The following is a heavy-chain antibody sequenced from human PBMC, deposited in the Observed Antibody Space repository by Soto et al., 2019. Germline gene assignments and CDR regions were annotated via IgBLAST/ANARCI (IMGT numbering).Heavy chain of an antibody. J-gene: IGHJ6*02. CDR2: INHSGST. Sequence: SETLSLTCAVYGGSFSGYYWSWIRQPPGKGLEWIGEINHSGSTNYNPSLKSRVTISVDTSKNQFSLKLSSVTAADTAVYYCARGRATMVRGQRKNYYGMDVWGQGTTVTVSS. CDR1: GGSFSGYY. CDR3: ARGRATMVRGQRKNYYGMDV. V-gene: IGHV4-34*01. D-gene: IGHD3-10*01.